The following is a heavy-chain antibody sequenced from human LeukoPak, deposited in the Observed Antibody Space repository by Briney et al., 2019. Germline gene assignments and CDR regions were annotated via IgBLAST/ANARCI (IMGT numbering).Heavy chain of an antibody. CDR2: ISGSGGST. D-gene: IGHD3-10*01. CDR1: GLSFSTFA. CDR3: ARVMDYYGSGSYYPPYFDY. J-gene: IGHJ4*02. V-gene: IGHV3-23*01. Sequence: GGSLRLSCAASGLSFSTFAMSWVRQGPARGLEWVSAISGSGGSTYYADSVKGRFTISRDNSKNTLYLQMNSLRAEDTAVYYCARVMDYYGSGSYYPPYFDYWGQGTLVTVSS.